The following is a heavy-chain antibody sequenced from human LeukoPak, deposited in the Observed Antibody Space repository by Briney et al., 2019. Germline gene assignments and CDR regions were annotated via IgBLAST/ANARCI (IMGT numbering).Heavy chain of an antibody. CDR2: ISSSGSTI. CDR1: GFTFSSYE. CDR3: ARTRYSSSWYKGPPPIGWFDP. D-gene: IGHD6-13*01. Sequence: GGSLRLSCAASGFTFSSYEMNWVRQAPGKGLEWVSYISSSGSTIYYADSVKGRFTISRDNAKNSLYLQMNSLRAEDTAVYYCARTRYSSSWYKGPPPIGWFDPWGQGTLVTVSS. V-gene: IGHV3-48*03. J-gene: IGHJ5*02.